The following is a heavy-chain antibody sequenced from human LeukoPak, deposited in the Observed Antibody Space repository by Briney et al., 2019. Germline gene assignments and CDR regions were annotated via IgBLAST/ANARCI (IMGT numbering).Heavy chain of an antibody. CDR3: ARDHFGSLDS. Sequence: SETLSLTCTVSGFSVTTDSYCWGWIRQPPGKGLEWIGYDYCSGNTNYDPSLKRRVTISVDTSKNQFSLTLTSVTAADTAVYFCARDHFGSLDSWGQGILVTVSS. D-gene: IGHD3-10*01. J-gene: IGHJ4*02. CDR1: GFSVTTDSYC. CDR2: DYCSGNT. V-gene: IGHV4-61*01.